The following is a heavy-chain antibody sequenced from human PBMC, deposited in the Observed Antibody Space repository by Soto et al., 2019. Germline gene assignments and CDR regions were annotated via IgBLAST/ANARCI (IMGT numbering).Heavy chain of an antibody. CDR3: ARGDILTGYAFNYYGMDV. CDR1: GYTFTSYA. CDR2: INAGNGNT. J-gene: IGHJ6*02. D-gene: IGHD3-9*01. V-gene: IGHV1-3*01. Sequence: ASVKVSCKASGYTFTSYAMHWVRQAPGQRLEWMGWINAGNGNTKYSQKFQGRVTITRDTPASTAYMELSSLRSEDTAVYYCARGDILTGYAFNYYGMDVWGQGTTVTVSS.